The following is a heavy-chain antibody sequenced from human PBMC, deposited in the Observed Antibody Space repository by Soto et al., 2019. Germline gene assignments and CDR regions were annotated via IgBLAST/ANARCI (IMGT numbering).Heavy chain of an antibody. D-gene: IGHD3-10*02. CDR3: AHRYVERGLSGFPN. V-gene: IGHV2-5*02. CDR1: GFSLSASGVG. Sequence: QITLKESGPPLVKPTQTLTLTCTFSGFSLSASGVGVAWIRQPPGKALECLALIYWDDDKHYSPSLKTRLTITKDTSKNQVVLTMTNMDPVDTATYYCAHRYVERGLSGFPNWGQGTLVTVSS. CDR2: IYWDDDK. J-gene: IGHJ4*02.